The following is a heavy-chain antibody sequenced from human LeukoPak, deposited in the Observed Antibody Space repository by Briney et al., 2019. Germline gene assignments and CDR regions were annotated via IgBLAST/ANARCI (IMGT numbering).Heavy chain of an antibody. Sequence: SETLSLTCAVYGGSFSGYYWSWIRQPPGKGLEWIGEINHSGSTNYNPSLKSRVTISVDTSKNQFSLKLSSVTAADTAVYYCARDASIAARHFDYWGQGTLVTVSS. V-gene: IGHV4-34*01. CDR3: ARDASIAARHFDY. J-gene: IGHJ4*02. CDR1: GGSFSGYY. CDR2: INHSGST. D-gene: IGHD6-6*01.